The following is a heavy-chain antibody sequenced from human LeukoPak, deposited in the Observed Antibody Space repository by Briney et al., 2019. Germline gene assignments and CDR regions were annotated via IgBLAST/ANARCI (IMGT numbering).Heavy chain of an antibody. Sequence: GASVKVSCKASGGTFSSYAISWVRQAPGQGLEWMGRIIPVLGIANYAQKFQGRVTITADKSTSTAYMELSSLRSEDTAVYYCARGLAAAPFDPWGQGTLVTVSS. D-gene: IGHD6-13*01. V-gene: IGHV1-69*04. CDR2: IIPVLGIA. CDR1: GGTFSSYA. J-gene: IGHJ5*02. CDR3: ARGLAAAPFDP.